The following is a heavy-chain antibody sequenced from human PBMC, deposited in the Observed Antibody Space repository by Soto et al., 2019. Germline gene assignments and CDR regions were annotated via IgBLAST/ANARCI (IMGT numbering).Heavy chain of an antibody. CDR1: GYTFTSYY. J-gene: IGHJ6*02. CDR2: INPSGGST. CDR3: ARDPTNSGSYYGDYYYGMAV. Sequence: ASVKVSCKASGYTFTSYYMHWVRQAPGQGLEWMGIINPSGGSTSYAQKFQGRVTMTRDTSTSTVYMELSSLRSEDTAVYYCARDPTNSGSYYGDYYYGMAVWAQGTTVTVSS. D-gene: IGHD1-26*01. V-gene: IGHV1-46*01.